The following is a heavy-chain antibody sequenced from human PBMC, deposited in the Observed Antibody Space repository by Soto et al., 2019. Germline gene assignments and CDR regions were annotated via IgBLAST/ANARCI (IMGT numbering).Heavy chain of an antibody. J-gene: IGHJ4*02. V-gene: IGHV3-66*01. CDR1: GFSVTNNY. CDR3: ARGRGSTGYLGREHYFAY. D-gene: IGHD2-2*01. CDR2: IDIGGNT. Sequence: EVQVVESGGGLVQPGGSLRLSCAASGFSVTNNYMNWVRQAPGKGLEWVSIIDIGGNTYYADSVKDRFTISRDNSSNTLSLPMDRLRAEDTAVYYCARGRGSTGYLGREHYFAYWGQGTLVTVSP.